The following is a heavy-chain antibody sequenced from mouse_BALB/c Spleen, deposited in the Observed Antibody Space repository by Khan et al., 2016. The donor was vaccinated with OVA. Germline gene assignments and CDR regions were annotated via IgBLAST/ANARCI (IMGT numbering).Heavy chain of an antibody. CDR1: GYTFTNYW. J-gene: IGHJ3*01. Sequence: QLQQSGAELAKPGASVKMSFKASGYTFTNYWMHWVKQSPGQGLEWIGYINPSTDYTEYNQKFKDKATLTADKSSSTTNMQLNSRTSDSSAIDICVNHGSSAGWFTYWGQGTLVTVSA. CDR3: VNHGSSAGWFTY. CDR2: INPSTDYT. V-gene: IGHV1-7*01. D-gene: IGHD1-1*01.